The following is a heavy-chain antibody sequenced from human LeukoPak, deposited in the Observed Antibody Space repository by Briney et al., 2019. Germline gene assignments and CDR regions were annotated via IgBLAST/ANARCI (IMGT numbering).Heavy chain of an antibody. J-gene: IGHJ6*04. Sequence: GGSLRLSCAASGFTFSSYEMNWVRQAPGKGLEWVSYISSSGSTIYYADSVKGRFTISRDNAKNSLYLQMNSLRAEDTAVYYCAELGITMIGGVWGKGTTVPISS. V-gene: IGHV3-48*03. CDR2: ISSSGSTI. CDR3: AELGITMIGGV. D-gene: IGHD3-10*02. CDR1: GFTFSSYE.